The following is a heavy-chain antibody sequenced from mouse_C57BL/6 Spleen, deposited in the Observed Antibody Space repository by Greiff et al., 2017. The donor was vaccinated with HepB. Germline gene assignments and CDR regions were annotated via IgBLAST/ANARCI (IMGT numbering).Heavy chain of an antibody. CDR2: ISSGGDYI. Sequence: EVKVVESGEGLVKPGGSLKLSCAASGFTFSSYAMSWVRQTPEKRLEWVAYISSGGDYIYYADTVKGRFTISRDNARNTLYLQMSSLKSEDTAMYYCTRDYYYGSSYLLVFDVWGTGTTVTVSS. V-gene: IGHV5-9-1*02. D-gene: IGHD1-1*01. CDR1: GFTFSSYA. J-gene: IGHJ1*03. CDR3: TRDYYYGSSYLLVFDV.